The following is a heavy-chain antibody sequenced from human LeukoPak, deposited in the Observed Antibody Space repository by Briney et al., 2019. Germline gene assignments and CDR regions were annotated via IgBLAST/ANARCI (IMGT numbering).Heavy chain of an antibody. J-gene: IGHJ4*02. CDR1: GFSTRTYS. D-gene: IGHD2-2*01. Sequence: GTSLTLSCAASGFSTRTYSMGWVRQAPGKGLEWVSYIGSTSIYADSVKGRFTISRDNAKNTLYLQINSLRAEDTAVYYCARDGPPAGAGDFDYWGQGTPVTISS. V-gene: IGHV3-48*01. CDR2: IGSTSI. CDR3: ARDGPPAGAGDFDY.